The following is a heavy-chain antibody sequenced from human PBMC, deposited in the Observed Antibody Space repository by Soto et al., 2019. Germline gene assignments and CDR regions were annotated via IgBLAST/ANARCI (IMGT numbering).Heavy chain of an antibody. Sequence: QVQLVQSGAEVRKPGSSVKVSCEASGGSFNNYVISWLRQAPGQGLEWMGGIIPNYVAANYAQKFRGRLTITADKATNTAYMELNSLRPEDTATYYCARYWNAGTLYGAFDIWGQGTTVIVS. J-gene: IGHJ3*02. CDR2: IIPNYVAA. CDR1: GGSFNNYV. D-gene: IGHD4-17*01. CDR3: ARYWNAGTLYGAFDI. V-gene: IGHV1-69*06.